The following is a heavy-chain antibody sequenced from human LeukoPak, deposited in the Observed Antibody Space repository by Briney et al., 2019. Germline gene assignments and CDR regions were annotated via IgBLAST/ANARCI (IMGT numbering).Heavy chain of an antibody. Sequence: PGGSLRLSCAASGFTVTRNYMSWARQAPGKGLEWVSVIYSDGGTYYADSVKGRFTISRVNSKNTLYLQMNSLRAEDTAVYYCASNSGSYRYFEYWGQGTLVTVSS. CDR2: IYSDGGT. D-gene: IGHD1-26*01. J-gene: IGHJ4*02. V-gene: IGHV3-53*01. CDR3: ASNSGSYRYFEY. CDR1: GFTVTRNY.